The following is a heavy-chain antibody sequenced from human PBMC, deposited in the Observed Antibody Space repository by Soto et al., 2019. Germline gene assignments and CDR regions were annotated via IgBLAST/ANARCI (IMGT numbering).Heavy chain of an antibody. CDR2: ISGSGGST. CDR3: ANTPTLATGGYNYYMDV. CDR1: GFTFSSYA. D-gene: IGHD6-25*01. V-gene: IGHV3-23*01. J-gene: IGHJ6*03. Sequence: GGSLRLSCAASGFTFSSYAMSWVRQAPGKGLEWVSGISGSGGSTYYADSVKGRFTISRDNSKNTLYLQMNSLRAEDTAVYYCANTPTLATGGYNYYMDVWGKGTTVTVSS.